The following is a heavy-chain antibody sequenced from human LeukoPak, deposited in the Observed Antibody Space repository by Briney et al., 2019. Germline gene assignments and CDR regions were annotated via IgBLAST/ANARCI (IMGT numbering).Heavy chain of an antibody. CDR1: GFTFNIYS. J-gene: IGHJ4*02. V-gene: IGHV3-21*01. CDR3: AREFADS. CDR2: ISSTSSHK. Sequence: GGSLRLSCAASGFTFNIYSMNWVRQAPGKGLEWVSSISSTSSHKYYADSVKGRFTVSRDNAKNSLYLQMTSLRAEDTAVYYCAREFADSWGQGTLVTVSS.